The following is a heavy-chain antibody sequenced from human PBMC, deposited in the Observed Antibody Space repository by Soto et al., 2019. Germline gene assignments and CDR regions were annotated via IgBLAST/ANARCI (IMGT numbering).Heavy chain of an antibody. CDR2: ISGSGGST. D-gene: IGHD2-15*01. CDR3: AKDSGYCSGGSCYLGFKDY. CDR1: GFTFSSYA. J-gene: IGHJ4*02. Sequence: GGSLRLSCAASGFTFSSYAMSWVRQAPGKGLEWVSAISGSGGSTYYADSVKGRFTISRDNSKNTLYLQMNSLRAEDTAVYYCAKDSGYCSGGSCYLGFKDYWGQGTLVTVSS. V-gene: IGHV3-23*01.